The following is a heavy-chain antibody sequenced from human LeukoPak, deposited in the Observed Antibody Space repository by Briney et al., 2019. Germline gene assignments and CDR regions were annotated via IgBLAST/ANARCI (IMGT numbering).Heavy chain of an antibody. CDR2: ISGSGGSI. D-gene: IGHD3-22*01. J-gene: IGHJ3*01. CDR3: AKDPQYFDSGAF. CDR1: GFTFSSYA. V-gene: IGHV3-23*01. Sequence: PGGSLRLSCAASGFTFSSYAMSWVRQAPGKGLEWVSAISGSGGSIYYADSVKGRFSISRDNSQNTLYLQMNSLRAEDTAVYYCAKDPQYFDSGAFWGQGAMVAVSS.